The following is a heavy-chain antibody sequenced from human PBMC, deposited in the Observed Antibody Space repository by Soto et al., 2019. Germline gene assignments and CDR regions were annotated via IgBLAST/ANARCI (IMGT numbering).Heavy chain of an antibody. CDR3: ARDEYSIGWYGSYYYGMDV. CDR2: ISAYNGNT. V-gene: IGHV1-18*01. Sequence: QVQLVQSGAEVKKPGASVKVSCKASGYTFTSYGISWVRQAPGQGLEWMGWISAYNGNTNYAQKLQGRVTMTTDTSARTAYMELRSLRSDDTAVYYCARDEYSIGWYGSYYYGMDVWGQGTTVTVSS. D-gene: IGHD6-19*01. J-gene: IGHJ6*02. CDR1: GYTFTSYG.